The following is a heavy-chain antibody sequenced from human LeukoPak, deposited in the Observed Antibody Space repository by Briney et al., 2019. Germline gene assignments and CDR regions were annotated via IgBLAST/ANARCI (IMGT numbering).Heavy chain of an antibody. Sequence: GGSLRLSCAASGFTFSSYSMNWVRQAPGKGLEWVSSISSSSSYIYYADSVKGRFTISRDNAKNSLYLQMNSLRAEDTAVYYCARAWDGYKPSGGIDVWGQGTTVTVSS. D-gene: IGHD5-24*01. CDR1: GFTFSSYS. J-gene: IGHJ6*02. V-gene: IGHV3-21*01. CDR2: ISSSSSYI. CDR3: ARAWDGYKPSGGIDV.